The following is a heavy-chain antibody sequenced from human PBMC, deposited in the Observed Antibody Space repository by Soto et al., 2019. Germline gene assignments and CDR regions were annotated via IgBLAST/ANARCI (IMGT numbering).Heavy chain of an antibody. CDR1: GFTFSSYS. V-gene: IGHV3-48*04. Sequence: PGGSLRLSCAASGFTFSSYSMNWVRQAPGKGLEWVSYISSSSSTIYYADSVKGRFTISRDNAKNSLYLQMNSLRAEDTAVYYCASEFGRRGFDPWGQGTLVTVSS. CDR3: ASEFGRRGFDP. D-gene: IGHD2-15*01. CDR2: ISSSSSTI. J-gene: IGHJ5*02.